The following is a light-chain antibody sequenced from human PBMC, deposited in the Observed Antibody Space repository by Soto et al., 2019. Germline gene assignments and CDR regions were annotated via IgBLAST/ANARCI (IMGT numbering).Light chain of an antibody. J-gene: IGKJ2*02. V-gene: IGKV1-5*03. Sequence: DIQLTQSPSTLSASVGDRVTFTCRASQRISTWLAWYQQKPGKAPHLLIYEASTLESGVPSRFGGSGSGTDFFITIISLLQHDAVTYDCKQYNTCPMCTFGQGTKVEI. CDR2: EAS. CDR3: KQYNTCPMCT. CDR1: QRISTW.